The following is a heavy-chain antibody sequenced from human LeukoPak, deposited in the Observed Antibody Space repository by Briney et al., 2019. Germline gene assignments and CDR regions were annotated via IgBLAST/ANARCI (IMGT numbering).Heavy chain of an antibody. D-gene: IGHD6-19*01. CDR3: ARRILVAGTAIYYFDY. CDR1: GYSFTSYW. V-gene: IGHV5-51*01. Sequence: GESLKISCKGSGYSFTSYWIGWVRQMPGKGLEWMGIIYPGDSDTRYSPSFQGQVTISADKSISTAYLQWSSLKASDTAMYYCARRILVAGTAIYYFDYWGQGTLVTVPS. J-gene: IGHJ4*02. CDR2: IYPGDSDT.